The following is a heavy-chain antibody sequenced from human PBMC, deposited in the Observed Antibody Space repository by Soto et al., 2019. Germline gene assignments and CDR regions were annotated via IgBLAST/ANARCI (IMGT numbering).Heavy chain of an antibody. V-gene: IGHV3-9*01. Sequence: LRLSCAASGFTFDDYAMHWVRQAPGKGLEWVSGISWNSGSIGYADSVKGRFTISRDNAKNSLYLQMNSLRAEDTALYYCAKDIGVAAAGSTYYYGMDVWGQGTTVTVSS. D-gene: IGHD6-13*01. J-gene: IGHJ6*02. CDR2: ISWNSGSI. CDR3: AKDIGVAAAGSTYYYGMDV. CDR1: GFTFDDYA.